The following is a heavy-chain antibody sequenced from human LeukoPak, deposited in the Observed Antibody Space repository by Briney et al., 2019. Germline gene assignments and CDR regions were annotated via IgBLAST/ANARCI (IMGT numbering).Heavy chain of an antibody. D-gene: IGHD5-24*01. CDR2: ISGSGGST. CDR1: GFTFSSYA. V-gene: IGHV3-23*01. J-gene: IGHJ4*02. CDR3: AKDWGDRDGYTDY. Sequence: GGSLRLSCAASGFTFSSYAMSWVRQAPGKGLEGVSAISGSGGSTYYADSVKGRFTISRDNSKNTLYLQMNSLRAEDTAVYYCAKDWGDRDGYTDYWGQGTLVTVSS.